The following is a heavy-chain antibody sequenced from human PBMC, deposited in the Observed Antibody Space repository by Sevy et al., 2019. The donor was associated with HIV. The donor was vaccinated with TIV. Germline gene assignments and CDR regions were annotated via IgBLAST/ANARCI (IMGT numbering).Heavy chain of an antibody. CDR1: GYTFTSYY. V-gene: IGHV1-46*01. CDR2: INPSGGST. D-gene: IGHD3-10*01. CDR3: ARDLASGDFQH. J-gene: IGHJ1*01. Sequence: TSVKVSCKASGYTFTSYYMHWVRQAPGQGLEWMGIINPSGGSTSYAQKFQGRVTMTRDTSTSTVYMELSSLRSEDTALYYCARDLASGDFQHWGQGTLVTVSS.